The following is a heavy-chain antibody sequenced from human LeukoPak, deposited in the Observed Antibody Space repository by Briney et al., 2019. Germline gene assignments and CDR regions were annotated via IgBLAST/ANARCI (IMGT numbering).Heavy chain of an antibody. J-gene: IGHJ4*02. D-gene: IGHD3-16*01. Sequence: PSETLSLTCTVSGGSISSYHWSWIRQPPGKGLEWIGYIYYSGSTNYNPSLKSRVTISVDTSKNQFSLKLSSVTAADTAVYYCARDPHGGYYFDYWGQGTLVTVSS. CDR3: ARDPHGGYYFDY. V-gene: IGHV4-59*01. CDR1: GGSISSYH. CDR2: IYYSGST.